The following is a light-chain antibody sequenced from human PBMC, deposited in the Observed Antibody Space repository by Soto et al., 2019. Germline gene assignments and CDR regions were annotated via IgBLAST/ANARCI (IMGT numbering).Light chain of an antibody. J-gene: IGKJ1*01. CDR2: GAF. CDR1: QSVSNSY. V-gene: IGKV3-20*01. Sequence: EIVLTQSPGTLSLSPGERATLYCKASQSVSNSYLAWYQQKPGQAPRLLIYGAFSRATDAPDRFSGRESGTDFTLTIYRLAPEDSAVYYCQQYSTSPRPFCQGTKVEVK. CDR3: QQYSTSPRP.